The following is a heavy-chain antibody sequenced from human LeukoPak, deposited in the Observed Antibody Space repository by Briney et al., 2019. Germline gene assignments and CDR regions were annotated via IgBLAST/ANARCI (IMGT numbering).Heavy chain of an antibody. Sequence: ASVKVSCKASGYTFTSYAMHWVRQAPGQRLEWMGWINAGNGNTKYSQKFQGRVTITRDTSASTAYMELSSLRSEDTAVYYCARTYDFGIGPPRDAFDNWGQGTLVTVFS. J-gene: IGHJ3*02. CDR2: INAGNGNT. D-gene: IGHD3-3*01. V-gene: IGHV1-3*01. CDR1: GYTFTSYA. CDR3: ARTYDFGIGPPRDAFDN.